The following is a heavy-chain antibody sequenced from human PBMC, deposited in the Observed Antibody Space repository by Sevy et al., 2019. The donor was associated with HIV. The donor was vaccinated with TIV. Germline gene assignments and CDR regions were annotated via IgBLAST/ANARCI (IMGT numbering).Heavy chain of an antibody. CDR1: GFTFSDYS. CDR3: ALERLSSNVAEYFQN. D-gene: IGHD1-1*01. J-gene: IGHJ1*01. CDR2: ISYDGSNK. V-gene: IGHV3-30-3*01. Sequence: GGSLRLSCAASGFTFSDYSMHWVRQAPGKGLEWVATISYDGSNKHHADSVKGRFTLSRDNSKNSLFLQMNSLRAEDTAVYYCALERLSSNVAEYFQNWGQGTLVTVSS.